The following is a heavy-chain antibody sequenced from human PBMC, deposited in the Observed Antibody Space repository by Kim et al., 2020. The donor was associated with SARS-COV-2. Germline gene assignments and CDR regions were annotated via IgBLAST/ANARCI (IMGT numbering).Heavy chain of an antibody. CDR1: GFTFSSYF. Sequence: GGSLRLSCAASGFTFSSYFMSWVRQAPGKGLEWVANIKQDESEKYYVDSVKGRFTVSRDNAKNSLFLQMNNLRAEDTAVYYCARGWSGDYYGMDVWGQGTTVTVSS. J-gene: IGHJ6*02. V-gene: IGHV3-7*03. D-gene: IGHD1-1*01. CDR2: IKQDESEK. CDR3: ARGWSGDYYGMDV.